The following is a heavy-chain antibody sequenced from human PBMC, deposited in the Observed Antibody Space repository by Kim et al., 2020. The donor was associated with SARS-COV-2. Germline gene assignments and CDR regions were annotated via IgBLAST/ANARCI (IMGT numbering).Heavy chain of an antibody. D-gene: IGHD3-10*01. V-gene: IGHV3-23*01. CDR1: GFTFSSHA. CDR3: AKASGGNYYYGMDV. J-gene: IGHJ6*02. CDR2: ISGSGGST. Sequence: GGSLRLSCAASGFTFSSHAMSWVRQAPGKGLEWVSAISGSGGSTYYADSVKGRSTISRDNSKNTLYLQMNSLRAEETAVYYCAKASGGNYYYGMDVWGQGTTVTVSS.